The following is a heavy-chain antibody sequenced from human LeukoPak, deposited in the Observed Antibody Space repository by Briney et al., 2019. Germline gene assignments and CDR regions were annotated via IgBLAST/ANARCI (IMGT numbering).Heavy chain of an antibody. CDR1: GGTFSSYA. D-gene: IGHD3-3*01. J-gene: IGHJ6*03. CDR2: IIPIFGTA. CDR3: ASYVRSGSFYYYMDV. V-gene: IGHV1-69*13. Sequence: SVKVSCKASGGTFSSYAISWVRQAPGQGLEWMGGIIPIFGTANYAQEFQGRVTITADESTSTAYMELSSLRSEDTAVYYCASYVRSGSFYYYMDVWGKGTTVTVSS.